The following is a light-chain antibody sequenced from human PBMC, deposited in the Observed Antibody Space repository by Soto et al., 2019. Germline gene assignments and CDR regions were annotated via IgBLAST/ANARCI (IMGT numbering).Light chain of an antibody. CDR3: MQALQTPRFT. CDR2: LGS. V-gene: IGKV2-28*01. Sequence: DIVMTQSPLSLPVTPGEPASISCRSSQSLLHSNGYNYLDWYLQKPGQSPQLLIYLGSNRASGVPDRFSGSGSGTEFTLKISRGEAEDVGVYYCMQALQTPRFTFGPGTKVDIK. CDR1: QSLLHSNGYNY. J-gene: IGKJ3*01.